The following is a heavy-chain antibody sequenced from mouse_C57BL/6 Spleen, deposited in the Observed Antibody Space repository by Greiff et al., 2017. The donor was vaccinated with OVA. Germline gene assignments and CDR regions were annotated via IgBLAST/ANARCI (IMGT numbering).Heavy chain of an antibody. D-gene: IGHD2-1*01. CDR1: GYTFTSYW. CDR3: ARSGGNYPFAY. J-gene: IGHJ3*01. V-gene: IGHV1-52*01. Sequence: VKLQQPGAELVRPGSSVKLSCKASGYTFTSYWMHWVKQRPIQGLEWIGNIDPSDSETHSNQKLKDKATLTVGKSSSTAYMQLSSLTSEDSAVYYCARSGGNYPFAYWGQGTLVTVSA. CDR2: IDPSDSET.